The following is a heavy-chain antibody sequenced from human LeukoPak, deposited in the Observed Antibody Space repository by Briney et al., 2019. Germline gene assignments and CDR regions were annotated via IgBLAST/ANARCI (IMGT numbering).Heavy chain of an antibody. D-gene: IGHD1-26*01. CDR3: AREYLRSGSYKYFDY. Sequence: ASVKVSCKTSGYTFTDYYVHWVRQAPGQGLEWMGWIDPNSGGTSYAQKFQGRVTMTGDTSISTAYMEPSRLRSDDTAMFYCAREYLRSGSYKYFDYWGQGTLVTVSS. V-gene: IGHV1-2*02. J-gene: IGHJ4*02. CDR2: IDPNSGGT. CDR1: GYTFTDYY.